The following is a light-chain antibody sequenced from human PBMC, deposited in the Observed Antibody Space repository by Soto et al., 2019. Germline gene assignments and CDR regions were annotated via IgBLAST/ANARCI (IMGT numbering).Light chain of an antibody. CDR2: QAS. J-gene: IGKJ2*01. V-gene: IGKV1-5*03. CDR1: QTISSW. Sequence: DIQMTQSPSTLSASVGDRVTITCRASQTISSWLAWYQQRPGKAPKLLVYQASSLESGVPSRFSGGGSGTEFTLTIGSLQPDDFATYYCQQYNSYSPYTFGQGTKLEIK. CDR3: QQYNSYSPYT.